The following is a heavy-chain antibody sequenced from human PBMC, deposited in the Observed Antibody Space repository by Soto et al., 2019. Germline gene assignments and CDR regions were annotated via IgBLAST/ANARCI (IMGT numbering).Heavy chain of an antibody. CDR3: ARIGYSGYDFDY. V-gene: IGHV3-30-3*01. CDR1: GFTFSSYA. D-gene: IGHD5-12*01. CDR2: ISYDGSNK. Sequence: VGSLRLSCAASGFTFSSYAMHWVRQAPGKGLEWVAVISYDGSNKYYADSVKGRFTISRDNSKNTLYLQMNSLRAEDTAVYYCARIGYSGYDFDYWGQGTLVTVSS. J-gene: IGHJ4*02.